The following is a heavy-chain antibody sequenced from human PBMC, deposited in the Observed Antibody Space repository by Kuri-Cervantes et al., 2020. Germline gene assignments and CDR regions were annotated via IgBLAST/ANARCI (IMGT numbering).Heavy chain of an antibody. CDR1: GFTFSSYA. CDR3: AKDPERGYSYGWSMEV. Sequence: GGSLRLSCAASGFTFSSYAMHWVRQAPGKGLEWVAVISYDGSNKYYADSVKGRFTISRDNSKNTLYLQMNSLRAEDTAVYYCAKDPERGYSYGWSMEVWGQGTTVTVSS. CDR2: ISYDGSNK. V-gene: IGHV3-30*04. J-gene: IGHJ6*02. D-gene: IGHD5-18*01.